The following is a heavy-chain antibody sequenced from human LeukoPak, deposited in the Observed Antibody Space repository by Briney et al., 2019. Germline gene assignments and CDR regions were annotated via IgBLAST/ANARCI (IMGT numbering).Heavy chain of an antibody. J-gene: IGHJ4*02. CDR1: GFTFSNYW. CDR2: IYSTGSST. V-gene: IGHV3-74*01. Sequence: PGGSLRLSCAASGFTFSNYWMHWVRQAPGKGLVWVSRIYSTGSSTAYADSVKGRFTISRDNAKNTLYLQMNSLRAEDTAVYYCARSSGYDYRYFDSWGQGTLVTVSS. D-gene: IGHD5-12*01. CDR3: ARSSGYDYRYFDS.